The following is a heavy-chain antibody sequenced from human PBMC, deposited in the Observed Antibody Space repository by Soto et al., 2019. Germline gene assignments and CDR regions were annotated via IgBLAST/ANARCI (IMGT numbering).Heavy chain of an antibody. Sequence: SETLSLTCTVSGGSISSYYWSWIRQPPGKGLEWIGYIYYSGSTNYNPSLKSRVTISVDTSKNQFSLKLSSVTAADTAVYYCARLRIATNNYKWFDPWGQGTLVTVSS. V-gene: IGHV4-59*01. D-gene: IGHD2-21*01. J-gene: IGHJ5*02. CDR1: GGSISSYY. CDR3: ARLRIATNNYKWFDP. CDR2: IYYSGST.